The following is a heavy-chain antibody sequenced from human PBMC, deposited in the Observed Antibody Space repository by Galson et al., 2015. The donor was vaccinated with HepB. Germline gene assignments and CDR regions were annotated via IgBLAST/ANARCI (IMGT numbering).Heavy chain of an antibody. V-gene: IGHV3-30*04. CDR3: ARDLSGWSGGDF. J-gene: IGHJ4*02. D-gene: IGHD3-10*01. Sequence: SLRLSCAASGFTFSNYAMHWVRQAPGKGLEWVAIISVDGRNNYYADSVKGRFTISRDNSKNTLFLQINSLRVEDTAVYYCARDLSGWSGGDFWGQGTLVTVSS. CDR2: ISVDGRNN. CDR1: GFTFSNYA.